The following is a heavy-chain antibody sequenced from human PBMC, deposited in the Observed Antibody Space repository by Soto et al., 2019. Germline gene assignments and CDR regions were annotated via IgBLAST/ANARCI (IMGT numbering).Heavy chain of an antibody. CDR1: GFSLSTSGVG. CDR3: AHRLIPDWGSGGALDY. Sequence: QITLKESGPTLVKPTQTLTLTCTFSGFSLSTSGVGVGWIRQPPGKALEWLALIYWDDDKRYSPSLKSRLTITKXTXKXXEVLTMTNMDPVDTAAYYRAHRLIPDWGSGGALDYWGQGTRCTVSS. D-gene: IGHD7-27*01. CDR2: IYWDDDK. J-gene: IGHJ4*02. V-gene: IGHV2-5*02.